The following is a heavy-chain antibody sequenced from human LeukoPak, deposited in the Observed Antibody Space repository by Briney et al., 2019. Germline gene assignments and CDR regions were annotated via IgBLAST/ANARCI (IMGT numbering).Heavy chain of an antibody. CDR3: AKGVGTTIEYFHQ. J-gene: IGHJ1*01. V-gene: IGHV3-7*01. D-gene: IGHD1-1*01. Sequence: GGSLRLSCAASGFTFTTYWMSWLRQAPGKGLEWVANIMQDGSEKYYVDSVRGRFTISRDNAKNSLYLQMSSLRAEDTAVYYCAKGVGTTIEYFHQWGQGSLVTVSS. CDR2: IMQDGSEK. CDR1: GFTFTTYW.